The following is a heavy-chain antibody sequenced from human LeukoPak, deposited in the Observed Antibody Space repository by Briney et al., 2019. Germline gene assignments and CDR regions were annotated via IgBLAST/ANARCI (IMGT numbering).Heavy chain of an antibody. V-gene: IGHV1-69*04. CDR3: ATTNDGGGYQWGDFFDF. D-gene: IGHD3-22*01. CDR2: IIPNLGTT. J-gene: IGHJ4*02. CDR1: GGTSNSHA. Sequence: SVTVSCKASGGTSNSHAISWVRQAPGQGVEWMGRIIPNLGTTNRAQNFQDRVTLTADKSTNTAYMELTSLTSDDTAVYYCATTNDGGGYQWGDFFDFWGQGTLVTVSS.